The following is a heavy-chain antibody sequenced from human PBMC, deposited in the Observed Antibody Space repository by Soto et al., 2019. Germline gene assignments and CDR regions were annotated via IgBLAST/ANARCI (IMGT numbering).Heavy chain of an antibody. CDR2: IWYDGSNK. CDR3: ARDQVGSSWPLYY. D-gene: IGHD6-13*01. J-gene: IGHJ4*02. CDR1: GFTFSSYG. V-gene: IGHV3-33*01. Sequence: GGSLRLSCAASGFTFSSYGMHWVRQAPGKGLEWVAVIWYDGSNKYYADSVKGRFTISRDNSKNTLYLQMNSLRAEDTAVYYCARDQVGSSWPLYYWGQGTLVTVS.